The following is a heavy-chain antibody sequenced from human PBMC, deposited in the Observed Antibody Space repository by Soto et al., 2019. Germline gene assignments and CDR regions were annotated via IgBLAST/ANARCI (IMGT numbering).Heavy chain of an antibody. D-gene: IGHD4-17*01. J-gene: IGHJ3*02. V-gene: IGHV4-59*01. Sequence: XETLSLTCTVSGGSISSYYWSWIRQPPGKGLEWIGYIYYSGSTNYNPSLKSRVTISVDTSKNQFSLKLSSVTAADTAVYYCARDGLRWSGAFDIWGQGTMVTVSS. CDR3: ARDGLRWSGAFDI. CDR2: IYYSGST. CDR1: GGSISSYY.